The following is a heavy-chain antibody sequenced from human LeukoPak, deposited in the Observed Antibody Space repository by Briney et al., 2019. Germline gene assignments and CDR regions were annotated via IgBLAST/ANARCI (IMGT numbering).Heavy chain of an antibody. CDR3: ARDQHNWHEKDY. CDR2: ISSSSSYI. V-gene: IGHV3-21*01. D-gene: IGHD1-1*01. CDR1: GFTFSSYS. Sequence: PGGSLRLSCAASGFTFSSYSMNWVRQAPGKGLEWVSSISSSSSYIYYADSVKGRLTISRDNAKNSLYLQMNSLRAEDTAVYYCARDQHNWHEKDYWGQGTLVTVSS. J-gene: IGHJ4*02.